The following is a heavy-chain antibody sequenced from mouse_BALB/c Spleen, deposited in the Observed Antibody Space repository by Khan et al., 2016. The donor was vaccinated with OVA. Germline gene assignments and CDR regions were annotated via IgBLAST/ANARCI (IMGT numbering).Heavy chain of an antibody. CDR1: GYTFTNYG. Sequence: QIQLVQSGPELKKPGETVKISCKASGYTFTNYGMNWVKQSPGKALKWMGWINTYTGEPTYADDFKGRFAFSLETSASTTYLQINNLENEKTTTYFCARPPYFSCSLDYWGQGTSVTVSS. D-gene: IGHD2-10*01. V-gene: IGHV9-3-1*01. J-gene: IGHJ4*01. CDR3: ARPPYFSCSLDY. CDR2: INTYTGEP.